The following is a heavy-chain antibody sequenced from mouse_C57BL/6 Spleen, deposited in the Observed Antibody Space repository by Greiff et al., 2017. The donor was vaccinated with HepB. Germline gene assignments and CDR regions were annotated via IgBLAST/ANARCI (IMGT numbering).Heavy chain of an antibody. J-gene: IGHJ3*01. CDR1: GYSFTGYY. D-gene: IGHD4-1*01. CDR3: ARGEDWDGY. V-gene: IGHV1-42*01. CDR2: INPSTGGT. Sequence: EVQLQQSGPELVKPGASVKISCKASGYSFTGYYMNWVKQSPEKSLEWIGEINPSTGGTTYNQKFKAKATLTVDKSSSTAYMQLKSLTSEDSAVYYCARGEDWDGYWGQGTLVTVSA.